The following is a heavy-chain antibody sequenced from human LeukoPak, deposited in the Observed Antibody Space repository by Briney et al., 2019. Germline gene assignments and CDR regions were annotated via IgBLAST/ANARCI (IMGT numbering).Heavy chain of an antibody. Sequence: SETLSLTCTVSGYSISSGYYWGRIRQPPGKGPEWIGSIHHSGSAYYNSSLKSRITISVDKSKNQFSLKLNSVTAADTAVYYCARSRGSGSTIWNFDLWGRGTLVTVSS. J-gene: IGHJ2*01. CDR1: GYSISSGYY. CDR2: IHHSGSA. D-gene: IGHD3-22*01. CDR3: ARSRGSGSTIWNFDL. V-gene: IGHV4-38-2*02.